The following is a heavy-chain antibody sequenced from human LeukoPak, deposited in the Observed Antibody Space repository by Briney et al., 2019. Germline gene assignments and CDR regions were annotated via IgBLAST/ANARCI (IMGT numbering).Heavy chain of an antibody. CDR1: GFTFSRYA. J-gene: IGHJ4*02. CDR3: AKWREGTLVYFDY. Sequence: PGGSLRLSCAASGFTFSRYAMTWVRQAPGKGLEWVSAISGSGHNTYYADSMKGRFTISRDNSKNTVYLQMNSLRAEDTALYYCAKWREGTLVYFDYWGQGTLVTVSS. V-gene: IGHV3-23*01. D-gene: IGHD2-15*01. CDR2: ISGSGHNT.